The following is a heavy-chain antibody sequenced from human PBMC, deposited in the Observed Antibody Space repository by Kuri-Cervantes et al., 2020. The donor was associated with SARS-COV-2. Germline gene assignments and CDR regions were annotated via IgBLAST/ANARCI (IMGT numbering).Heavy chain of an antibody. CDR1: GFTFSDYY. CDR3: ARAQNTYGSGSYVYFQL. D-gene: IGHD3-10*01. J-gene: IGHJ1*01. Sequence: GESLKISCAASGFTFSDYYMSWVRQAPGKGLEWVSYISSSGSTIYYADSVKGRFTISRDNAKNSLYLQMNSLRAEDTAVYYCARAQNTYGSGSYVYFQLWGQGTRGTVSS. V-gene: IGHV3-11*04. CDR2: ISSSGSTI.